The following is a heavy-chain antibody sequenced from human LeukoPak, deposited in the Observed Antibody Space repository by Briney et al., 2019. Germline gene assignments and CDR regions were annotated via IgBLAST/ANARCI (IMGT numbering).Heavy chain of an antibody. Sequence: GGSLRLSCAASGFTFSSYWMNWVRQAPGKGLVWVSRIASDGSSTTYADSVKGRFSISRDNAKNTLYLQMNSLRVEDTAVYYCARGPNSNWSGLDFWGQGTLLTVSS. CDR2: IASDGSST. J-gene: IGHJ4*02. D-gene: IGHD6-6*01. CDR1: GFTFSSYW. V-gene: IGHV3-74*01. CDR3: ARGPNSNWSGLDF.